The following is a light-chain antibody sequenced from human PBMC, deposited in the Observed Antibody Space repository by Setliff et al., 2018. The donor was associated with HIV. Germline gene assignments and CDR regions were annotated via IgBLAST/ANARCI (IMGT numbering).Light chain of an antibody. CDR3: LLYYSDVRV. CDR2: DTT. J-gene: IGLJ3*02. CDR1: TGAVTSGHY. V-gene: IGLV7-46*01. Sequence: QAVVTQEPSLTVSLGGTVTLTCDSNTGAVTSGHYPYWFQQKPGQAPRALIYDTTNKYSWTPARFSGSLLGGKAALTLSGAQPEDEADYYCLLYYSDVRVFGGGTK.